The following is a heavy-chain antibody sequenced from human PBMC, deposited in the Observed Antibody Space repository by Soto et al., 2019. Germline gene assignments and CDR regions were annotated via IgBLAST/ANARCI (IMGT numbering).Heavy chain of an antibody. D-gene: IGHD2-2*01. CDR2: IIPIFGTA. Sequence: QVQLVQSGAEVKKPGSSVKVSCKASGGTFSSYAISWVRQAPGQGPEWMGGIIPIFGTANYAQKFQGRVTITADKSTSTAYMELSSLRSEDTAVYYCARDRYCSSTSCRPIPFDPWGQGTLVTVST. CDR1: GGTFSSYA. CDR3: ARDRYCSSTSCRPIPFDP. V-gene: IGHV1-69*06. J-gene: IGHJ5*02.